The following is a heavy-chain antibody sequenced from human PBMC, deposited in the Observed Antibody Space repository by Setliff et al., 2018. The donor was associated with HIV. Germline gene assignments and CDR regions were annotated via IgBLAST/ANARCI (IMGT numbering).Heavy chain of an antibody. CDR3: AKDGSDNFWSGYYVVARRGMDV. J-gene: IGHJ6*02. CDR1: GFTFRSYW. Sequence: LRLSCVGSGFTFRSYWMSWVRQAPGKGPEWVANIKQDGTETYYADSVKGRFTISRDNSKNTLYLQMNSLRDEDTAVYFCAKDGSDNFWSGYYVVARRGMDVWGQGTTVTVSS. CDR2: IKQDGTET. V-gene: IGHV3-7*03. D-gene: IGHD3-3*01.